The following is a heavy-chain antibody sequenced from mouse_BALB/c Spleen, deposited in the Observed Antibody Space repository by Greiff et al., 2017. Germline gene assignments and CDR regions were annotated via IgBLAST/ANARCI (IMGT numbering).Heavy chain of an antibody. V-gene: IGHV5-6-5*01. CDR1: GFTFSSYA. D-gene: IGHD2-1*01. CDR3: ARRYYGNYFDY. J-gene: IGHJ2*01. CDR2: ISSGGST. Sequence: EVKVEESGGGLVKPGGSLKLSCAASGFTFSSYAMSWVRQTPEKRLEWVASISSGGSTYYPDSVKGRFTISRDNARNILYLQMSSLRSEDTAMYYCARRYYGNYFDYWGQGTTLTVSS.